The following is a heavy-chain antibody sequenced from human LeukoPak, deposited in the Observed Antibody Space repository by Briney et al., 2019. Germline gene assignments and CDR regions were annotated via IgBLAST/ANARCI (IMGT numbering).Heavy chain of an antibody. CDR1: GGSFSGYY. V-gene: IGHV4-34*01. Sequence: SETLSLTCAVYGGSFSGYYWSWIRQPPGKGLEWIGEINHSGSTNYNPSLKSRVTISVDTSKNQFSLKLSSVTAADTAVYYCARVRRQLLGAFDIWGQGTMVTVSS. J-gene: IGHJ3*02. CDR2: INHSGST. D-gene: IGHD1-26*01. CDR3: ARVRRQLLGAFDI.